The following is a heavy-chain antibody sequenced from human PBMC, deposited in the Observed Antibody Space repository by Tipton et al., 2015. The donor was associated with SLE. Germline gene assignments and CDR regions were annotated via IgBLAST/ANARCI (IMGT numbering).Heavy chain of an antibody. D-gene: IGHD6-19*01. CDR1: GGSIITDDFY. V-gene: IGHV4-61*09. CDR3: ARDGYSSGWDGDFDY. Sequence: TLSLTCTVSGGSIITDDFYWSWIRQPAGKGLEWIGHIYRSGSTNYNPSLRSRVTMSLDTSKNQFSLKLGSVTAADTAVYYCARDGYSSGWDGDFDYWGRGTLVTVSS. J-gene: IGHJ4*02. CDR2: IYRSGST.